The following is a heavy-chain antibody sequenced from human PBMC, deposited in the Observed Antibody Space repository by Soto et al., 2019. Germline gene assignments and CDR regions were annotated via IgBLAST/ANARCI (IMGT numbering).Heavy chain of an antibody. CDR3: ARDGPGGSGSYFDY. D-gene: IGHD3-10*01. Sequence: GGSLRLSCAASGFTFSSYEMNWVRQAPGKGLEWVSYISSSGSTIYYADSVKGRFTIPRDNAKNSLYLQMNSLRAEDTAVYYCARDGPGGSGSYFDYWGQGTLVTVSS. CDR2: ISSSGSTI. J-gene: IGHJ4*02. V-gene: IGHV3-48*03. CDR1: GFTFSSYE.